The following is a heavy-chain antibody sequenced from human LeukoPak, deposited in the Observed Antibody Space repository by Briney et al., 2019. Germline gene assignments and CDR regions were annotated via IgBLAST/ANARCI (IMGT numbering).Heavy chain of an antibody. Sequence: GGSLRLSCAASGCTFSSYAVNWVRQAPGKGLEWISSISGTGVSTYSADSVKGRFTISRDNSKNTLYLQMNSLRAEDTAVYYCSKGEAWGEAHGLVDYWGQGTLVTVSS. CDR3: SKGEAWGEAHGLVDY. J-gene: IGHJ4*02. D-gene: IGHD3-16*01. CDR2: ISGTGVST. V-gene: IGHV3-23*01. CDR1: GCTFSSYA.